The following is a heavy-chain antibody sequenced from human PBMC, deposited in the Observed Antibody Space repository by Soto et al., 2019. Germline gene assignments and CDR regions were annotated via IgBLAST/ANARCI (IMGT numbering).Heavy chain of an antibody. CDR1: GYTFNTYW. J-gene: IGHJ1*01. Sequence: ASVKVSCKASGYTFNTYWIGWVRQVPGKGLEWLGFIYPTDSDTRYSPSFQGQVTISVDKSTKTAYLEWTSLKTSDAATFYCAKMSGSSGSYDDWGQGTLVTVYS. CDR3: AKMSGSSGSYDD. CDR2: IYPTDSDT. V-gene: IGHV5-51*01. D-gene: IGHD6-13*01.